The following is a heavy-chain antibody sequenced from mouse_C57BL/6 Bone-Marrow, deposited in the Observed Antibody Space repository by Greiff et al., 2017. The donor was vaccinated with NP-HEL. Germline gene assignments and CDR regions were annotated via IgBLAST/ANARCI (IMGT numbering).Heavy chain of an antibody. J-gene: IGHJ3*01. D-gene: IGHD1-1*02. V-gene: IGHV5-12*01. CDR1: GFTFSDYY. Sequence: EVHLVESGGGLVQPGGSLKLSCAASGFTFSDYYMYWVRQTPEKRLEWVAYISNGGGSTYYPDTVKGRFTLSRDNAKNTLYLQLSRLKSEDTAMYYCARHGGSRFAYWGQGTLVTVSA. CDR3: ARHGGSRFAY. CDR2: ISNGGGST.